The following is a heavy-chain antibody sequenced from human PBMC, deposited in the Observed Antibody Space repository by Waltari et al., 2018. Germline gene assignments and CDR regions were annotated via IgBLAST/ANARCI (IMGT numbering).Heavy chain of an antibody. V-gene: IGHV3-11*04. Sequence: QVQLVESGGILVKPGGSLRLSGAASGCTFSDYHMPWIRQARGKGLEWISYISSSGRTIYYADSVKGRFTISRDNAKNSLYLQVNSLRAEDSAVYYCARRGYYYSSSGYYYYFDYWGQGTLVTVSS. CDR3: ARRGYYYSSSGYYYYFDY. D-gene: IGHD3-22*01. CDR1: GCTFSDYH. J-gene: IGHJ4*02. CDR2: ISSSGRTI.